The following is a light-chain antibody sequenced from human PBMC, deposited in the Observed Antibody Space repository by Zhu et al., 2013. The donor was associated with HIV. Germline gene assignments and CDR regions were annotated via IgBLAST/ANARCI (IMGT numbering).Light chain of an antibody. CDR1: QSVSSN. Sequence: EIVMTQSPDTLSVSPGERATLSCRASQSVSSNLAWYQQKPGQAPRLLVYGASTRATGISVRFSASGSGTEFTLSITRLEPEDLAVYYCQQYGSSPLTFGGGTKVEIK. CDR3: QQYGSSPLT. CDR2: GAS. V-gene: IGKV3-15*01. J-gene: IGKJ4*01.